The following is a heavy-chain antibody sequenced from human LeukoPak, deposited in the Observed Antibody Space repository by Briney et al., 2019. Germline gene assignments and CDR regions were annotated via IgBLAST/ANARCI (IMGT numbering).Heavy chain of an antibody. Sequence: GGSLRLSCAASGFTFSNYAMSWVRQAPGKGLGCISGFSGSGGRTFYADSVKGRFTISRDNSKNTLYVQMNSLRAEDTAVYYCAKVSRTRFTYFDYWGQGTLVIVSS. D-gene: IGHD3-10*01. CDR3: AKVSRTRFTYFDY. V-gene: IGHV3-23*01. CDR2: FSGSGGRT. CDR1: GFTFSNYA. J-gene: IGHJ4*02.